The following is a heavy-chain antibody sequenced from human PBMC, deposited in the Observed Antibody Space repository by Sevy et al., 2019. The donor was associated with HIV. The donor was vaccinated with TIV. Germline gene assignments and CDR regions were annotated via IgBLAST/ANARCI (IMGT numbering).Heavy chain of an antibody. CDR1: GRSISTLY. CDR3: ASGPWGWFDS. J-gene: IGHJ5*01. V-gene: IGHV4-4*07. D-gene: IGHD1-26*01. Sequence: SEILSLTCNVSGRSISTLYWTWIRQPAGKGLEWIGRIHISGSTNYNPSLKSRVTMSGDTSKNQFFLKMTSVTAADTAIYYCASGPWGWFDSWGQGTPVTVSS. CDR2: IHISGST.